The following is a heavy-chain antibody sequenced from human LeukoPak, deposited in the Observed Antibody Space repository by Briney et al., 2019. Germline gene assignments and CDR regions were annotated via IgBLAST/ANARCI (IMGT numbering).Heavy chain of an antibody. Sequence: GGSLRLSCAASGFTFSSYGMHWVRQAPGKGLEWVSYISSSSSTIYYADSVKGRFTISRDNAKNSLYLQMNSLRAEDTAVYYCASEQLVGGGYWGQGTLVSVSS. D-gene: IGHD6-13*01. CDR3: ASEQLVGGGY. CDR2: ISSSSSTI. J-gene: IGHJ4*02. CDR1: GFTFSSYG. V-gene: IGHV3-48*01.